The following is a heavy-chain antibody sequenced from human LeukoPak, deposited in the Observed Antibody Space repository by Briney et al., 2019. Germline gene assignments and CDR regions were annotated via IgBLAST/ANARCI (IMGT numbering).Heavy chain of an antibody. D-gene: IGHD3-22*01. CDR3: ARGRPYYYDSSGSLLDY. CDR1: GXTFSSYG. Sequence: GGSLRLSCAASGXTFSSYGMHWVRQAPGKGLEWVAVIWYDGSNKYYADSVKGRFTISRDNSKNTLYLQMNSLRAEDTAVYYCARGRPYYYDSSGSLLDYWGQGTLVTVSS. CDR2: IWYDGSNK. J-gene: IGHJ4*02. V-gene: IGHV3-33*01.